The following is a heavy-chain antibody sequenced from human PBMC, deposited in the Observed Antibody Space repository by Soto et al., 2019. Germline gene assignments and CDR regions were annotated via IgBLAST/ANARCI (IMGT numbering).Heavy chain of an antibody. D-gene: IGHD1-26*01. Sequence: GGSLRLSCAASGLTFSGYEMNWVRQAPGKGLEWVSYISSSGSSISYADSVKGRFTITRDNAKNSLYLQMNSLRAEDTAVYYGAKDSGSQSGYSYYAMDVWGQGTTVTVSS. V-gene: IGHV3-48*03. CDR3: AKDSGSQSGYSYYAMDV. CDR1: GLTFSGYE. CDR2: ISSSGSSI. J-gene: IGHJ6*02.